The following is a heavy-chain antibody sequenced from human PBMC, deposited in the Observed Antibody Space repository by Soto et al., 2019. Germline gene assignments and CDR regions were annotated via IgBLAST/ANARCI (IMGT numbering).Heavy chain of an antibody. CDR1: GFTFSSYA. D-gene: IGHD2-15*01. CDR2: ISYDGSNK. V-gene: IGHV3-30-3*01. Sequence: QVQLVESGGGVVQPGRSLRLSCAASGFTFSSYAMHWVRQAPGKGLEWVAVISYDGSNKYYADCVKGRFTISRDNSKNTLYLQMNSLRAEDTAVYYCARGGTVPVYWGQGTLVTVSS. J-gene: IGHJ4*02. CDR3: ARGGTVPVY.